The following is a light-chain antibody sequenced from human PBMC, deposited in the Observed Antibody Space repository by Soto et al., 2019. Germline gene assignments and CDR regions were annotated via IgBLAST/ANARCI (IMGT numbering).Light chain of an antibody. V-gene: IGLV2-14*01. CDR1: SSDVGRYNY. J-gene: IGLJ2*01. Sequence: QSALTQPASVSGSPGQSITSSCTGTSSDVGRYNYVSWYQQHPGKAPKLMIYEVSDRPSGVSNRFSGSKSGNTASLTISGLQAEDEADYYCSSYTTSSTLVFGGGTKVTVL. CDR3: SSYTTSSTLV. CDR2: EVS.